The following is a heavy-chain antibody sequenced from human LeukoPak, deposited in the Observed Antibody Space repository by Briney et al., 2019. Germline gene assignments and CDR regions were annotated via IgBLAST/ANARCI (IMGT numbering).Heavy chain of an antibody. CDR3: AKGGYYDVLSGYYDSDY. J-gene: IGHJ4*02. Sequence: GGSLRLSCAASGFTFSIYAMSWVRQAPGKGLEWVSAITCSGGNTYYADSVKGRFTISRDNSKNTVYLQMNSLRAEDTAVYYYAKGGYYDVLSGYYDSDYWGQGTLVTVSS. CDR2: ITCSGGNT. CDR1: GFTFSIYA. D-gene: IGHD3-9*01. V-gene: IGHV3-23*01.